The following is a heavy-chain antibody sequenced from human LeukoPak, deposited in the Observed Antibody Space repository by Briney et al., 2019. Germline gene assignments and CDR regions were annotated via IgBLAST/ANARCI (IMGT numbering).Heavy chain of an antibody. CDR1: RFEFSDYG. J-gene: IGHJ4*02. Sequence: GGSLRLSCAASRFEFSDYGMNWVRRAPGGGLEWVSSIGSSGSDIYYSDSVKGRFAISRDNAKNSLYLQMNNLRVEDTAVYYCANLITMVRGVISDYWGQGTLVTVSS. CDR2: IGSSGSDI. D-gene: IGHD3-10*01. V-gene: IGHV3-21*01. CDR3: ANLITMVRGVISDY.